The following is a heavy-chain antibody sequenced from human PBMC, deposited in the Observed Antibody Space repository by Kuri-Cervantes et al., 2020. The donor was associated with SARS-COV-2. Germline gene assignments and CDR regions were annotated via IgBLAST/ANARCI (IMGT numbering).Heavy chain of an antibody. V-gene: IGHV4-39*01. D-gene: IGHD3-3*01. Sequence: ESLKISCTVSGGSISSSSYYWGWIRQPPGKGLEWIGGTYYSGSTYYNPSLKSRVTISVDTSKNQFSLKLSSVTAADTAVYYCARQMMSSITIFGVVITRNWFDPWGQGTLVTVSS. CDR2: TYYSGST. CDR1: GGSISSSSYY. CDR3: ARQMMSSITIFGVVITRNWFDP. J-gene: IGHJ5*02.